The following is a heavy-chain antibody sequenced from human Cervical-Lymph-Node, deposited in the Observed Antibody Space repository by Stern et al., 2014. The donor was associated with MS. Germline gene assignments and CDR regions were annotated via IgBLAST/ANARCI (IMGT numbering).Heavy chain of an antibody. CDR2: INHSGST. V-gene: IGHV4-34*01. CDR1: GASFNDNY. J-gene: IGHJ4*02. CDR3: ARGRVAQDV. D-gene: IGHD2-15*01. Sequence: QVQLQQWGAGLLEPSETLSLTCTVYGASFNDNYWSWIRQSPGKGLEWIGEINHSGSTNYNPSLRSRVTISIDTSDNHFSLKLRSVTAADTAVYYCARGRVAQDVWGQGTQVIVFS.